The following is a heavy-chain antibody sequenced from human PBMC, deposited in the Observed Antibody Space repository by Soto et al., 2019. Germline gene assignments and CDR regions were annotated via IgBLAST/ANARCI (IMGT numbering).Heavy chain of an antibody. CDR2: IYYSGST. J-gene: IGHJ6*03. V-gene: IGHV4-31*03. CDR1: GGSIISGGYY. Sequence: PSETLSLTCTVSGGSIISGGYYLSWIRQHPGKGLEWIGYIYYSGSTYYNPSLKSRVTISVDTSKNQFSLKLSSVTAADTAVYYCARVQVHYYYYYMDVWGKGTTVTVSS. CDR3: ARVQVHYYYYYMDV.